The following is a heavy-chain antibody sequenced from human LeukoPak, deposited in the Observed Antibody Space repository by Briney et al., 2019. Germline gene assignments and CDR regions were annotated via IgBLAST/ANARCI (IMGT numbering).Heavy chain of an antibody. D-gene: IGHD6-13*01. CDR3: AGSSWYAGFDY. J-gene: IGHJ4*02. V-gene: IGHV3-74*01. Sequence: GGSLRLSCAASGLTFSSHWMHWVRQAPGKGLVWVSRITNDGSSTTYADSVKGRFTISRDNAKNMLYLQVNSLRAEDTAVYYCAGSSWYAGFDYWGQGTLVTVSS. CDR2: ITNDGSST. CDR1: GLTFSSHW.